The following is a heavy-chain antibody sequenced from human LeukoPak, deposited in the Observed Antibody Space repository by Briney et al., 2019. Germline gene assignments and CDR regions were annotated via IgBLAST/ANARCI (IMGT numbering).Heavy chain of an antibody. CDR3: AKDRSCTNDICHGDFDY. V-gene: IGHV3-23*01. CDR2: ISGSGGST. J-gene: IGHJ4*02. Sequence: GSLRLSCAASGFTFSSYAGSWFRQPPGKGLEWVSIISGSGGSTYSADSVKGRFTISRDNSKNTLSLQMNSLRAEDTALYYCAKDRSCTNDICHGDFDYWGQGTLVTVSS. CDR1: GFTFSSYA. D-gene: IGHD2-8*01.